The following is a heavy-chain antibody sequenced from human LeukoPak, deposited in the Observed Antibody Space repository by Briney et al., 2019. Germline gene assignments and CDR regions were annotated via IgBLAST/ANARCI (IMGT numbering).Heavy chain of an antibody. J-gene: IGHJ4*02. V-gene: IGHV3-30-3*01. D-gene: IGHD3-3*01. CDR1: GFTFSSYA. CDR3: AREQAGPYYDFWSGYYNYFDY. Sequence: GRSLRLSCAASGFTFSSYAMHWVRQAPGKGLEWVAVISYDGSNKYYADSVKGRFTISRDNSKNTLYLQMNSLRAEDTAVYYCAREQAGPYYDFWSGYYNYFDYWGQGTLVTVSS. CDR2: ISYDGSNK.